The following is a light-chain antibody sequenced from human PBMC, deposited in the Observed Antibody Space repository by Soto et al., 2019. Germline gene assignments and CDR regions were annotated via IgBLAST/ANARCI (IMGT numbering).Light chain of an antibody. Sequence: DIQMTQSPSSVSASVGDRVTITCRASQGISSWLAWFQQKPGKAPNLLIYAASTLQGGVPSRFSGSGSGTEFTLTISSLQTEDSATYYCQQSNSFPLTFGGGTKVEIQ. CDR2: AAS. CDR1: QGISSW. J-gene: IGKJ4*01. CDR3: QQSNSFPLT. V-gene: IGKV1D-12*01.